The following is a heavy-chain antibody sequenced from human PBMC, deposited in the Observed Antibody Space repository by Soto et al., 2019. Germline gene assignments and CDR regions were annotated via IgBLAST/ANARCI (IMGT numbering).Heavy chain of an antibody. CDR3: ARGSVVQYWYFDL. D-gene: IGHD2-15*01. V-gene: IGHV4-59*01. J-gene: IGHJ2*01. CDR2: IYYSGSP. Sequence: QVQLQESGPGLVKLSETLSLTCTVSGGSISSYYWSWIRQPPGKELEWIGYIYYSGSPNYNPSLKSRATISLDTSQNHFPLNLGSVTAADTAVYYCARGSVVQYWYFDLWGRGTLVTVSS. CDR1: GGSISSYY.